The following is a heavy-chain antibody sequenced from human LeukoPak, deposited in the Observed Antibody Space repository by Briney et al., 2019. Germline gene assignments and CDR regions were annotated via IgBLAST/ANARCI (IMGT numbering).Heavy chain of an antibody. V-gene: IGHV4-39*01. CDR1: GGSISSSSYY. D-gene: IGHD5-18*01. CDR3: ARHVDTATDYFDY. CDR2: IYYSGSS. Sequence: SETLSLTCTVSGGSISSSSYYWGWIRQPPGKGLEWIGSIYYSGSSYYNPSLKSRVTISVHTSKNQFSLKLSSMTAADTAVYYCARHVDTATDYFDYWGQGTLVTVSS. J-gene: IGHJ4*02.